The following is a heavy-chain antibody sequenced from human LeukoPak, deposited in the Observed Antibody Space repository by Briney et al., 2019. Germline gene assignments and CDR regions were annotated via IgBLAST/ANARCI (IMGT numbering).Heavy chain of an antibody. V-gene: IGHV3-7*01. CDR3: ARDLETTVTTFDY. D-gene: IGHD4-17*01. CDR2: IKQDGSEK. J-gene: IGHJ4*02. Sequence: GGSLRLSCAASGFTFSRNYMSWVRQAPGKGLEWVANIKQDGSEKYYVDSVKGRFTISRDNAKDSLYLQMNSLRTEDTAVYYCARDLETTVTTFDYWGQGTLVTVSS. CDR1: GFTFSRNY.